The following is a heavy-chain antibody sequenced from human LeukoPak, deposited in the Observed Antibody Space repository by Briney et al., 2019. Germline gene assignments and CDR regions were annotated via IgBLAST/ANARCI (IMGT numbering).Heavy chain of an antibody. CDR3: ARVLVVPAAIRWFDP. J-gene: IGHJ5*02. CDR2: ISAYNGNT. V-gene: IGHV1-18*01. Sequence: VASVKVSCKASGYTFTSYGISWVRQAPGQGLEWMGWISAYNGNTNYAQKLQGRVTMTTDTSTSTAYMELRSLRSGDTAVYYCARVLVVPAAIRWFDPWGQGTLVTVSS. D-gene: IGHD2-2*01. CDR1: GYTFTSYG.